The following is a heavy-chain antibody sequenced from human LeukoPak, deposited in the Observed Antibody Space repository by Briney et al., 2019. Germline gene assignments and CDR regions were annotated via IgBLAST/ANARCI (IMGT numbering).Heavy chain of an antibody. CDR2: INHSGTT. D-gene: IGHD1-26*01. CDR1: SGSLSTYY. V-gene: IGHV4-34*01. J-gene: IGHJ3*02. CDR3: ARSRRSWDAFDI. Sequence: PSETLSLTCVVSSGSLSTYYWSCIRQAPGKGLEWIGEINHSGTTNYNPPLKSRVTISVDTSKNQFSLKVSSVTAADTAVYYYARSRRSWDAFDIWGQGTMVTISS.